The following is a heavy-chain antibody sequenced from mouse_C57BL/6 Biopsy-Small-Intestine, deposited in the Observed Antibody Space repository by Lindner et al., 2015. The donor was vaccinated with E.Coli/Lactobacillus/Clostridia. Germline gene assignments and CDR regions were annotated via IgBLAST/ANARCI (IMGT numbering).Heavy chain of an antibody. V-gene: IGHV1-80*01. CDR2: IYPGDGDT. Sequence: VQLQESGPELVKPGASVKISCKASGYAFSSSWMNWVKQRPGKGLEWIGQIYPGDGDTNYNGKFKGKATLTADKSSSTAYMQLSSLTSEDSAVYFCAGGGYGSSYNAMDYWGQGTSVTVSS. CDR1: GYAFSSSW. CDR3: AGGGYGSSYNAMDY. J-gene: IGHJ4*01. D-gene: IGHD1-1*01.